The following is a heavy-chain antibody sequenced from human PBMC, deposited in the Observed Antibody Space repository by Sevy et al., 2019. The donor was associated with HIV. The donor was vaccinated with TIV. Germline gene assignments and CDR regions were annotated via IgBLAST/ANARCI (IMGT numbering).Heavy chain of an antibody. Sequence: GGSLRLSCAASGFTFSSYAMHWVRQAPGKGLEWVAVISYDGSNKYYSDSVKGRFTISRDNSKNTLYLQMNSLRAEDTAVYYCARGGAADYRNYRHYFDYWGQGTLVTVSS. CDR3: ARGGAADYRNYRHYFDY. D-gene: IGHD4-4*01. J-gene: IGHJ4*01. CDR2: ISYDGSNK. V-gene: IGHV3-30-3*01. CDR1: GFTFSSYA.